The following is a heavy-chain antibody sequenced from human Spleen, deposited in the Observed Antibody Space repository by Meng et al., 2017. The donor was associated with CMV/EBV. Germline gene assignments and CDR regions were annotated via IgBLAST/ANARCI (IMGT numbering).Heavy chain of an antibody. J-gene: IGHJ1*01. D-gene: IGHD6-6*01. CDR1: GFPFSSYA. Sequence: SGFPFSSYAMSWVRQAPGKGLEWVSVIYSGGSSTYYADSVKGRFTISRDNSKNTLYLQMNSLRAEDTAVYYCAIDAYPSIAAPGYFQHWGQGTLVTVSS. CDR3: AIDAYPSIAAPGYFQH. CDR2: IYSGGSST. V-gene: IGHV3-23*03.